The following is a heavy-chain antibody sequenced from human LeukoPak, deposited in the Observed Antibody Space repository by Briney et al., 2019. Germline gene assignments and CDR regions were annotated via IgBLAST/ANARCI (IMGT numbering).Heavy chain of an antibody. V-gene: IGHV3-23*01. CDR1: GFTFSNYA. D-gene: IGHD6-19*01. CDR3: AKDPLYSSAPNWFDP. Sequence: GGSLRLSCAASGFTFSNYAMSWVRQAPGKGLEWVSAISGSGGSTYYADSVKGRFTISRDNSKNTLYLQMNSLRAEDTAVYYCAKDPLYSSAPNWFDPWGQGTLVTVSS. CDR2: ISGSGGST. J-gene: IGHJ5*02.